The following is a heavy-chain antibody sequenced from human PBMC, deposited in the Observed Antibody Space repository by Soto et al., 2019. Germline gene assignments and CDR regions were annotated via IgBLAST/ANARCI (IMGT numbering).Heavy chain of an antibody. Sequence: PGGSLRLSCAASGFTFSSYSMNWVRQAPGKGLEWVSSISSSSSYIYYADSVKGRFTISRDNAKNSLYLQMNSLRAENTAVYYCARAVAAAGSYFDYWGQGTLVTVSS. J-gene: IGHJ4*02. D-gene: IGHD6-13*01. CDR1: GFTFSSYS. V-gene: IGHV3-21*01. CDR2: ISSSSSYI. CDR3: ARAVAAAGSYFDY.